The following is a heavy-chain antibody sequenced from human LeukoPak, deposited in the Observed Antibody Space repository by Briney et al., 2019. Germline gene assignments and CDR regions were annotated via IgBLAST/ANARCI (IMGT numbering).Heavy chain of an antibody. CDR2: INPNSGGT. CDR1: GYTFTGYY. V-gene: IGHV1-2*02. D-gene: IGHD3-10*01. CDR3: ARGSSGSGSYYIGFYYYYYGMDV. J-gene: IGHJ6*02. Sequence: ASVKVSCKASGYTFTGYYMHWVRQAPGQGLEWMGWINPNSGGTNYAQKFQGRVTMTRDTSISTAYKELSRLRSDDTAVYYCARGSSGSGSYYIGFYYYYYGMDVWGQGTTVTVSS.